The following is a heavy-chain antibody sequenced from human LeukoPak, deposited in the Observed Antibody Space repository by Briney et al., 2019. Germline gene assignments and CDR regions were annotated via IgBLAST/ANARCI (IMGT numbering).Heavy chain of an antibody. CDR2: IYTSGST. CDR1: GGSFSGYY. CDR3: ARASYSYDISGWVPFDY. J-gene: IGHJ4*02. Sequence: SETLSLTCAVYGGSFSGYYWSWIRQPAGKGLEWIGRIYTSGSTTYNPSLKSRVTISGDTSENQFSLRLSSVTAADTALYYCARASYSYDISGWVPFDYWGQGTLVTVSS. V-gene: IGHV4-59*10. D-gene: IGHD3-22*01.